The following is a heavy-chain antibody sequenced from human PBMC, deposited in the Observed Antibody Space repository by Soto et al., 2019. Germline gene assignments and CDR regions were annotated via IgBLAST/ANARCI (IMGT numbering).Heavy chain of an antibody. CDR1: GFTFGDAW. CDR3: TTLGPS. J-gene: IGHJ5*02. Sequence: EVQLVESGGGWVKPGGSLTLSCVASGFTFGDAWMNWVRQAAGKGLEWVGHVKTKSEGETTDYAAPVKGRFTIWRDDSTNPLYLKMSSLKSEDTGKYFCTTLGPSWGQGTQVTVSS. V-gene: IGHV3-15*07. CDR2: VKTKSEGETT.